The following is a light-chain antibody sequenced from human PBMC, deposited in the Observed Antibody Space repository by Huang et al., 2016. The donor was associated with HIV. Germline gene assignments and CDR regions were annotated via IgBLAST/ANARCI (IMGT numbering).Light chain of an antibody. J-gene: IGKJ4*01. CDR2: DAS. CDR3: QQRSNWLT. CDR1: QRVSSY. V-gene: IGKV3-11*01. Sequence: EIVLTQSPATLSLSPGERATLSFRASQRVSSYLAWYQQKPGQAPRLLIYDASNKATGIPARFSGSGSGTDFTLTISSLEPEDFAVYYCQQRSNWLTFGGGTKVEIK.